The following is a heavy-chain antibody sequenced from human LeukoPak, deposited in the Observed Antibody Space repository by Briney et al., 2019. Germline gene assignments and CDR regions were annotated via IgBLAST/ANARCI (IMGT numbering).Heavy chain of an antibody. CDR1: GGSISSYY. D-gene: IGHD4-17*01. J-gene: IGHJ6*02. CDR2: IYYSGST. Sequence: SETLSLTCTVSGGSISSYYWSWIRQPPGKGLEWIGYIYYSGSTSYNPSLKSRVTISVDTSKNQFSLKLSSVTAADTAVYYCASSDDYVTYYYGMDVWGQGTTVTVSS. V-gene: IGHV4-59*01. CDR3: ASSDDYVTYYYGMDV.